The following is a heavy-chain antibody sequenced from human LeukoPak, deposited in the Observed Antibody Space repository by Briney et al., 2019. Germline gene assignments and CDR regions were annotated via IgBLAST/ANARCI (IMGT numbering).Heavy chain of an antibody. V-gene: IGHV3-23*01. CDR1: GFTFSSYA. D-gene: IGHD5-24*01. CDR3: AVQRGGDGYNTFDY. Sequence: GGSLRLSCAASGFTFSSYAMSWVRQAPGKGLEWVSALSGSGDDTYYAASVKGRFTISRDNSKNTLYLQMNSLRAEDTAVYYCAVQRGGDGYNTFDYWGQGTLVTVSS. CDR2: LSGSGDDT. J-gene: IGHJ4*02.